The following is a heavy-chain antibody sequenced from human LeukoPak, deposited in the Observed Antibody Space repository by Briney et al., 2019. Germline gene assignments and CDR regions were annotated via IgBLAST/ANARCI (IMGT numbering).Heavy chain of an antibody. Sequence: KPSETLSLTCTVSGGSISSGSYYWSWIRQPAGKGLEWIGRIYTSGSTNYNPSLKSRVTISVDTSKNQFSLKLSSVTAADTAVYYCASYTLTYNWFDPWGQGTLVTVSS. CDR2: IYTSGST. CDR3: ASYTLTYNWFDP. V-gene: IGHV4-61*02. D-gene: IGHD2-2*02. J-gene: IGHJ5*02. CDR1: GGSISSGSYY.